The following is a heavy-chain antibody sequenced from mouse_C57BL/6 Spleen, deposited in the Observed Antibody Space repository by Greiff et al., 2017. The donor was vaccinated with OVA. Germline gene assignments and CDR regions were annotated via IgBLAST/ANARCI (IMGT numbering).Heavy chain of an antibody. CDR1: GYSFTSYY. Sequence: QVQLQQSGPELVKPGASVKISCKASGYSFTSYYIHWVKQRPGQGLEWIGWIYPGSGNTKYNEKFKGKATLTADTSSSTAYMQLSSLTSEDSAVYYCARANWDVGGYYFDYWGQGTTLTVSS. V-gene: IGHV1-66*01. D-gene: IGHD4-1*01. CDR2: IYPGSGNT. J-gene: IGHJ2*01. CDR3: ARANWDVGGYYFDY.